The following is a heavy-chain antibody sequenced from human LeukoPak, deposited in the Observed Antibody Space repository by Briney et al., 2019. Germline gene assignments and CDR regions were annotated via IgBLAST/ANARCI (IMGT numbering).Heavy chain of an antibody. Sequence: PSETLSLTCIVPGGSISSYSWNWIRQSPGKGLEWVGYISHSGTTSYNSSLKSRVTISVDTSKNQLSLKLTSVTAADTAVYYCARWDDSAWGFGNWGPGTLATVSS. V-gene: IGHV4-59*08. CDR3: ARWDDSAWGFGN. J-gene: IGHJ4*02. CDR2: ISHSGTT. D-gene: IGHD6-19*01. CDR1: GGSISSYS.